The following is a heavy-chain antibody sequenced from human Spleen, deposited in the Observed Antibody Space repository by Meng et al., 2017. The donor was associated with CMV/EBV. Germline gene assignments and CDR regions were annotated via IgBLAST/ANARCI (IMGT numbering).Heavy chain of an antibody. V-gene: IGHV3-30*04. CDR1: GFTFSSNA. J-gene: IGHJ3*02. CDR2: ISYDGSNK. D-gene: IGHD3-22*01. Sequence: GESLKISCAASGFTFSSNAMHWVRQAPGKGLEWVAFISYDGSNKYYADSVKGRFTISRDNSNNTFYLQMNSLRAEDTAVYYCAKIKTITMIVVPGFDIWGQGTMVTVSS. CDR3: AKIKTITMIVVPGFDI.